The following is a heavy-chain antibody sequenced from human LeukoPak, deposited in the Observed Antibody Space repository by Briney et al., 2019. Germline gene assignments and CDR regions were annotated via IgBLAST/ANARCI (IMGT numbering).Heavy chain of an antibody. Sequence: SETLSLTCAVYGGSFSGYCWSWIRQPPGKGLEWIGEINHSGSTNYNPSLKSRVTISVDTSKNQFSLKLSSVTAADTAVYYCARVRFGRVDYWGQGTLVTVSS. CDR1: GGSFSGYC. D-gene: IGHD3-16*01. CDR3: ARVRFGRVDY. CDR2: INHSGST. V-gene: IGHV4-34*01. J-gene: IGHJ4*02.